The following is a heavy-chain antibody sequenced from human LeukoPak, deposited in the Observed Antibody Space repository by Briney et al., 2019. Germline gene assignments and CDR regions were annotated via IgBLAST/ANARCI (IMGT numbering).Heavy chain of an antibody. D-gene: IGHD6-19*01. V-gene: IGHV4-59*01. CDR2: IYYRGST. J-gene: IGHJ4*02. CDR3: ARLYSSGWLRYFDY. CDR1: GGSISSNY. Sequence: SETLSLTCTVSGGSISSNYWSWIRQSPGKGLEWIGYIYYRGSTNYNPSLKSRVTISVDTSKNQFSLKLSSVTAADTAVYYCARLYSSGWLRYFDYWGQGTLVTVSS.